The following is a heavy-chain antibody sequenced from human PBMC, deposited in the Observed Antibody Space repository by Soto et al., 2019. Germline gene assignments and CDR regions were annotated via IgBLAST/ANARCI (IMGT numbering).Heavy chain of an antibody. V-gene: IGHV4-59*01. CDR1: GGSISSYY. CDR2: VYHSGTT. CDR3: APPPRGGGVGVFDY. Sequence: PSETLSLTCTVSGGSISSYYWSWIRQPPGKGPEWIGYVYHSGTTNYNPSLESRVTISLDTSKNQFSLKLNSVTAADTAVYYCAPPPRGGGVGVFDYGGRGTRVPVPS. D-gene: IGHD3-10*01. J-gene: IGHJ4*02.